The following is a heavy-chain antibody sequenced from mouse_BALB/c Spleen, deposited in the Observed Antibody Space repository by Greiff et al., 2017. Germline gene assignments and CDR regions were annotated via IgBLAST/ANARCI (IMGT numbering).Heavy chain of an antibody. CDR1: GYTFTSYW. V-gene: IGHV1-87*01. CDR3: ARGYDYGDAMDY. CDR2: IYPGDGDT. J-gene: IGHJ4*01. D-gene: IGHD2-4*01. Sequence: QVQLQQSGAELARPGASVKLSCKASGYTFTSYWMQWVKQRPGQGLEWIGAIYPGDGDTRYTQKFKGKATSTADKTSSTAYMKLSSLASEDSAVYYCARGYDYGDAMDYWGQGTSVTVSS.